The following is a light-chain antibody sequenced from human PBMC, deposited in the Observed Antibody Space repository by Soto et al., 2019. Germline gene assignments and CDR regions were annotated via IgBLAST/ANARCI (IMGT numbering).Light chain of an antibody. J-gene: IGKJ4*01. CDR3: QQYYNAPVT. Sequence: DIVMTQSPDSLAVSLGERATINCKSSQSVLYSPNNKNYLTWYQQKPGQPPKLLFYWASTRESGVPDRFSGSGSGADFTLTINNLQAEDLAVYYCQQYYNAPVTFGGGTRVEIK. CDR1: QSVLYSPNNKNY. V-gene: IGKV4-1*01. CDR2: WAS.